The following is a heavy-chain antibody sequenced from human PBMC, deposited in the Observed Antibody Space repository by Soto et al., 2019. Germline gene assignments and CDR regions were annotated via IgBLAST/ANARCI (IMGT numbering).Heavy chain of an antibody. Sequence: PSETVSLTCSVSHVCVSNYYWSWARHPPGRRLEWIGYIYYTGTHDYNPSLRGRATISVDTSKDQFSLKLTPVTAADTAVYYCGRDRDMHSSSLPSFDSWGQGILVTVSS. CDR2: IYYTGTH. D-gene: IGHD3-22*01. CDR3: GRDRDMHSSSLPSFDS. V-gene: IGHV4-59*02. CDR1: HVCVSNYY. J-gene: IGHJ5*01.